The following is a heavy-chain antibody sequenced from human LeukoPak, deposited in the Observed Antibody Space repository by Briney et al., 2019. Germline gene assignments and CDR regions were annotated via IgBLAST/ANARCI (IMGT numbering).Heavy chain of an antibody. V-gene: IGHV4-4*02. CDR1: GGSISSNNW. J-gene: IGHJ4*02. CDR2: IYHSGST. D-gene: IGHD1-26*01. Sequence: SGTLSLTCAVSGGSISSNNWWSWVRQPPGKGLEFIGEIYHSGSTNYNPSLKSRVTMSVDKSKNQFSLKLSSVTAADTAVYYCARTRVPGSYSPKGPFDYWGQGTLVTVSS. CDR3: ARTRVPGSYSPKGPFDY.